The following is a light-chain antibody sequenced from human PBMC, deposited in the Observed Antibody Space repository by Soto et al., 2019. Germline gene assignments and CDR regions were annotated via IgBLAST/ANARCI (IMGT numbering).Light chain of an antibody. CDR1: QSVSSTY. Sequence: EIVLTQSPGTLSLSPGERATFSCRASQSVSSTYLAWYQQKPGQAPRLLIYGASSRATGIPDRFSGSGSGTDFTLTISRLEPEDCAVYYCQRYDTSPFPFGQGTKLEIK. CDR3: QRYDTSPFP. J-gene: IGKJ2*01. V-gene: IGKV3-20*01. CDR2: GAS.